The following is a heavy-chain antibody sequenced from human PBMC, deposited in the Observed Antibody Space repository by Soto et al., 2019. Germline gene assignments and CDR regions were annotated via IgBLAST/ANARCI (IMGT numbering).Heavy chain of an antibody. CDR2: INHSGST. Sequence: QVQLQQWGAGLLKPSETLSLTCAVSGGSFSGYYWTWIRQTPGTGLEWIGEINHSGSTNYNPSLKSRVTISVDTSKNQFSMKLTSVTAADTAVDYCARDKITGLFDYWGQGTLVTVSS. V-gene: IGHV4-34*01. D-gene: IGHD2-8*02. J-gene: IGHJ4*02. CDR3: ARDKITGLFDY. CDR1: GGSFSGYY.